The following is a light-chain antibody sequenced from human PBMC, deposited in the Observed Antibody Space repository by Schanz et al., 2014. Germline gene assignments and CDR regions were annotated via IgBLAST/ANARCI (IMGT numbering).Light chain of an antibody. CDR2: ETA. V-gene: IGLV2-23*01. CDR3: CSYAGSYEV. CDR1: TTDVGTYNL. J-gene: IGLJ3*02. Sequence: QSALTQPASVSGSPGQSITISCTGSTTDVGTYNLVSWYQQHPGKAPKLVIYETAKRPSGVSNRFSGSKSGNTASLTISGLQAADEADYYCCSYAGSYEVFGGGTKLTVL.